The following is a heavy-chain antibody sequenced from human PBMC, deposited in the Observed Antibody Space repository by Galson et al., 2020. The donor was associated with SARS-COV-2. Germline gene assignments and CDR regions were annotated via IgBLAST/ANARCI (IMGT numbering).Heavy chain of an antibody. J-gene: IGHJ4*02. Sequence: GGSLRLSCETSGFTFSSYAMSWVRQAPGKGLEWVSALSGGGGSTYYADSVKGRFTISRDNSKNTLYLQMNSLRVDDTAVYFCAKAGSGWTSVLDWGQGTLVTVSS. V-gene: IGHV3-23*01. CDR1: GFTFSSYA. D-gene: IGHD6-19*01. CDR2: LSGGGGST. CDR3: AKAGSGWTSVLD.